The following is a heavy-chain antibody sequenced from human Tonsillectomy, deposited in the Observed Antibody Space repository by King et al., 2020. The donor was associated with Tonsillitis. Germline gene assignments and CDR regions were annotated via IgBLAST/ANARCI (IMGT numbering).Heavy chain of an antibody. V-gene: IGHV3-74*01. CDR3: ARDGGSHDAFDI. CDR1: GFTFSSYW. Sequence: VQLVESGGGLVQPGGSLRLSCAASGFTFSSYWMHWVRQAPGKGLVWVSRINSDGSSTSYADSVKGRFTISSDNAKNTLYLQMNSLRAEDTAVYYCARDGGSHDAFDIWGQGTMVTVSS. D-gene: IGHD3-16*01. CDR2: INSDGSST. J-gene: IGHJ3*02.